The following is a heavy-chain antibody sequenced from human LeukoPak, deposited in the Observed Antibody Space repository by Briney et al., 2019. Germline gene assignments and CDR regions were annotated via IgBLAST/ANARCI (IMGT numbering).Heavy chain of an antibody. CDR2: INHSGST. CDR3: ARARKLRYFDWLPTYYFDY. Sequence: SETLSLTCAVYGGSFSGYYWGWIRQPPGKGLEWIGEINHSGSTNYNPSLKSRVTISVDTSKNQFSLKLSSVTAADTAVYYCARARKLRYFDWLPTYYFDYWGQGTLVTVSS. D-gene: IGHD3-9*01. J-gene: IGHJ4*02. V-gene: IGHV4-34*01. CDR1: GGSFSGYY.